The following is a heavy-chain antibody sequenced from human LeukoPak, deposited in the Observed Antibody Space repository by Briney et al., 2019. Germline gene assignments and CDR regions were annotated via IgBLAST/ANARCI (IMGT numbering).Heavy chain of an antibody. CDR1: GITVSSNY. CDR3: ARVKYGSGSYSTSLDY. Sequence: GGSLRLSCAAFGITVSSNYMSWVRQAPGKGLEWVSVIYSGGTTYYADSVKGRFTISRDNSKNTLYLQMNSLRAEDTAVYYCARVKYGSGSYSTSLDYWGQGILVTVSS. J-gene: IGHJ4*02. CDR2: IYSGGTT. D-gene: IGHD3-10*01. V-gene: IGHV3-53*01.